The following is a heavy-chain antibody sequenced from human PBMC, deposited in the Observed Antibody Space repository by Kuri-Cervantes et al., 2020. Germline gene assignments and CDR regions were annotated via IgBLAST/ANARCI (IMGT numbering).Heavy chain of an antibody. Sequence: GESLKISCAASGFTFSNAWMSWVRQAPGKGLEWVSSISSSSSCIYYADSVKGRFTISRDNAKNSLYLQMNSLRAEDTAVYYCARVAVTTDFDYWGQGTLVTVSS. D-gene: IGHD4-17*01. V-gene: IGHV3-21*01. J-gene: IGHJ4*02. CDR1: GFTFSNAW. CDR2: ISSSSSCI. CDR3: ARVAVTTDFDY.